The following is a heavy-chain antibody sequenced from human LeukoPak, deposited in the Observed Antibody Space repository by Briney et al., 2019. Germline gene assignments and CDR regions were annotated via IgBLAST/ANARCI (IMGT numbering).Heavy chain of an antibody. V-gene: IGHV4-34*01. J-gene: IGHJ3*02. D-gene: IGHD3-16*01. CDR2: TNHSGST. CDR1: GGSFSGYY. CDR3: ARDNLGSDAFDI. Sequence: SETLSLTCAVYGGSFSGYYWSWIRQPPGKGLEWIGETNHSGSTNYNPSLKSRVTISVDTSKNQFSLKLSSVTAADTAVYYCARDNLGSDAFDIWGQGTMVTVSS.